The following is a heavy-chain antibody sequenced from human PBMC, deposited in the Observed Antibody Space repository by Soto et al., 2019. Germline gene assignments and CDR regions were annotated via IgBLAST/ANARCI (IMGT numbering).Heavy chain of an antibody. J-gene: IGHJ4*02. Sequence: DVQLVESGGGVIQPGGSLRLSCAISGFSVYGNYMSWVRQAPGKGLEWVSVIYAYSAGTTVYAESVRGRFTISRDNSKNTVELQMNSLRAEDTAVYYCARGLNFDVWGRGTLVSVSS. D-gene: IGHD3-9*01. CDR3: ARGLNFDV. CDR2: IYAYSAGTT. V-gene: IGHV3-53*01. CDR1: GFSVYGNY.